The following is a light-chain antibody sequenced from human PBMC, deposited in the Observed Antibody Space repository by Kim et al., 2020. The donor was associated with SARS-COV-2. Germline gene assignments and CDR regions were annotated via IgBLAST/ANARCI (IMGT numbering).Light chain of an antibody. Sequence: QGVTISCTGSSSNIGAGYDVHWYQQLPGTAPKLLIYGNSNRPSGVPDRFSGSKSVTSASLAITGLQAEDEADYYCQSYDSSLSGWVFGGGTQLTVL. CDR3: QSYDSSLSGWV. J-gene: IGLJ3*02. CDR2: GNS. CDR1: SSNIGAGYD. V-gene: IGLV1-40*01.